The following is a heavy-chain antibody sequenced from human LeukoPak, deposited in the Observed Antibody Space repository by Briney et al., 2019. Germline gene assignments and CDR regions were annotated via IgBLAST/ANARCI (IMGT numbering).Heavy chain of an antibody. CDR3: ARDKIVGATNFDY. D-gene: IGHD1-26*01. V-gene: IGHV3-7*03. CDR2: IKQDGSEK. CDR1: GFTFSSYW. Sequence: GGSLRLSCAASGFTFSSYWMSWVRQAPGKGLEWVANIKQDGSEKYYVDSVKGRFTISRDNAKNSLYLQMNSLRAEDTAVYCCARDKIVGATNFDYWGQGTLVTVSS. J-gene: IGHJ4*02.